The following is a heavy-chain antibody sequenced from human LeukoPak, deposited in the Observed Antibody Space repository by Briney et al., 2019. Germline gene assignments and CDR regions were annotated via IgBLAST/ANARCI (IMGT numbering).Heavy chain of an antibody. CDR3: ARVGWFGELNYYYYYMDV. V-gene: IGHV1-2*06. CDR1: GYTFTGYY. D-gene: IGHD3-10*01. Sequence: ASVKVSCKASGYTFTGYYMHWVRQAPGQGLEWMGRINPNSGGTNYAQKFQGRVTMTRDTSISTAYMELSRLRSDDTAVYYCARVGWFGELNYYYYYMDVWGKGTTVTVSS. J-gene: IGHJ6*03. CDR2: INPNSGGT.